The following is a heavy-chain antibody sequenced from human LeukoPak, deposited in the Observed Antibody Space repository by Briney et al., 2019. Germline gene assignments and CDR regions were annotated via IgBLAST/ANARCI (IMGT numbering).Heavy chain of an antibody. CDR1: GFTVSSNY. V-gene: IGHV3-66*01. CDR3: ARDGGNNSWYGMDV. Sequence: PGGSLRLSCAASGFTVSSNYMSWVRQAPGKGLEWVSIIYRVGSTFYADSVEGRFTISRDNSKKTLYLQMNSLRVEDSAIYYCARDGGNNSWYGMDVWGQGTTVTVSS. CDR2: IYRVGST. D-gene: IGHD4-23*01. J-gene: IGHJ6*02.